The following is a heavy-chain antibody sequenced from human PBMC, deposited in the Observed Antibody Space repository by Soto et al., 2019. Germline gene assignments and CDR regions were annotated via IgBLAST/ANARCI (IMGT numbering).Heavy chain of an antibody. CDR3: ARSAVPTYDILTGYYLRYYYYGMDV. CDR2: INPNSGGT. V-gene: IGHV1-2*04. D-gene: IGHD3-9*01. CDR1: GYTFTGYY. Sequence: ASVKVSCKASGYTFTGYYMHWVRQAPGQGLEWMGWINPNSGGTNYAQKFQGWVTMTRDTSISTAYMELSRLRSDDTAVYYCARSAVPTYDILTGYYLRYYYYGMDVWGQGTTVTISS. J-gene: IGHJ6*02.